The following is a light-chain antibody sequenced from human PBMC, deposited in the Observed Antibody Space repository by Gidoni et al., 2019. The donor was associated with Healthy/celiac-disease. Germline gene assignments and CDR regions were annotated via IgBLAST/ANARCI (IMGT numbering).Light chain of an antibody. J-gene: IGKJ2*01. Sequence: LQITQSPSSLSASVGDRVTITCQASQDISNYLNLYQQKPGKAPKLLIYDASNLETGVPSRLSGSGCGTDFTFTISSLKPEDIETDNCQQYENHSQGRTFGQGTKLEIK. CDR2: DAS. V-gene: IGKV1-33*01. CDR3: QQYENHSQGRT. CDR1: QDISNY.